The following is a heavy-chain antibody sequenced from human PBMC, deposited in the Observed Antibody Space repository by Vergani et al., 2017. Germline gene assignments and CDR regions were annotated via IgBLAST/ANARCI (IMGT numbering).Heavy chain of an antibody. CDR3: ARAPPQGQLDSWFDP. Sequence: QVQLVQSGAEVKKPGASVKVSCKASGYTFTSYDINWVRQATGQGLEWMGWMNPNSGNTGYAQKFQGRVTMTRTTSISTAYREVSSLTSEDTAVYYCARAPPQGQLDSWFDPWGQGTLVTVSS. V-gene: IGHV1-8*01. CDR1: GYTFTSYD. J-gene: IGHJ5*02. D-gene: IGHD6-6*01. CDR2: MNPNSGNT.